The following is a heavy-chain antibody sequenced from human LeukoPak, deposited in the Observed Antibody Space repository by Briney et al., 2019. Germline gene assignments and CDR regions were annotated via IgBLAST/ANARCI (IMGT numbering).Heavy chain of an antibody. D-gene: IGHD4-23*01. Sequence: KSSDTLSLTCTVSGGTISSSSYYWGWIRQPPGKGLEWIGSLYYSGSTYYNPSLKSRVTISVDTSKNQFSLKLSSMTVADTAVYYGARNDYGGRDYWGQGTLVTVSS. CDR2: LYYSGST. J-gene: IGHJ4*02. V-gene: IGHV4-39*01. CDR1: GGTISSSSYY. CDR3: ARNDYGGRDY.